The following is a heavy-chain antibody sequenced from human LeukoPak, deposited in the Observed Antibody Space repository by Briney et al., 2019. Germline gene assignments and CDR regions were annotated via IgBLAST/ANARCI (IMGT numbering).Heavy chain of an antibody. D-gene: IGHD3-9*01. J-gene: IGHJ4*02. V-gene: IGHV4-61*01. CDR2: VSHSGNT. Sequence: SETLSLTCTVSGGSVISGTYYWSWIRQPPGKELEWIGYVSHSGNTNYNPSLKSRVTISKDTSKNQFSLKLSSVTAADTAVYCCVREHDWGDFDFWGQGTLVTVSS. CDR1: GGSVISGTYY. CDR3: VREHDWGDFDF.